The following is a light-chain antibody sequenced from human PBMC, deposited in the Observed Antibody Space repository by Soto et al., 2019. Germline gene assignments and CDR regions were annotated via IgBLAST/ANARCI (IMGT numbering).Light chain of an antibody. CDR1: TSNIGSKT. CDR2: NNN. Sequence: QSVLTQPPSASGTPGQRVTISCSGSTSNIGSKTVSWYQQRPGSAPKVLIYNNNERPSGVPDRFSGSKSGASASLAISGLQSEDEAAYYCATWDDSMPAVFGGGTKLTVL. V-gene: IGLV1-44*01. J-gene: IGLJ2*01. CDR3: ATWDDSMPAV.